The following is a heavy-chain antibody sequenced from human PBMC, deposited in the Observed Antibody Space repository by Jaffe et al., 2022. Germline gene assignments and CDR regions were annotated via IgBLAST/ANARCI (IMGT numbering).Heavy chain of an antibody. CDR2: IYHTGNT. V-gene: IGHV4-38-2*01. Sequence: QVQLQESGPGLVKPSETLSLTCAVSGYSMSSGYYWGWIRQPPGKGLEWIANIYHTGNTYYNPSLRSRVTISVDASKNQFSLRVTSVTAADTAVYYCARISYSFGYLDYWGQGTLVTVSS. D-gene: IGHD3-10*01. J-gene: IGHJ4*02. CDR1: GYSMSSGYY. CDR3: ARISYSFGYLDY.